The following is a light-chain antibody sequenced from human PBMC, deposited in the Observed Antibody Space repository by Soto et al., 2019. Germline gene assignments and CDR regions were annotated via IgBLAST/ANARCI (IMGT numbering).Light chain of an antibody. CDR1: QSISSW. V-gene: IGKV1-5*03. Sequence: DIQMTQSPSTLSASVGDRVTITCRASQSISSWLAWYQKKPGKAPKLLIYKASTLESGVPSRFSGSGSGTEFTLTISSLQPDDFATYYCQQYNSYPLTFDGGTKVEIK. CDR2: KAS. CDR3: QQYNSYPLT. J-gene: IGKJ4*01.